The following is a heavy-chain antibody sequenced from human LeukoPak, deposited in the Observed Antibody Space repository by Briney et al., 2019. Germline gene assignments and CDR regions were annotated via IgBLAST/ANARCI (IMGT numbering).Heavy chain of an antibody. CDR3: ASLRCSGGSCYSGYYYYYYMDV. CDR2: LYHSGTT. V-gene: IGHV4-38-2*01. J-gene: IGHJ6*03. D-gene: IGHD2-15*01. CDR1: GFTFSSYE. Sequence: GSLRLSCAASGFTFSSYEMNWVRQAPGKGLEWIGSLYHSGTTYYNPSLKSRVTISVDTSKNQFSLKLTSVTAADTAVYYCASLRCSGGSCYSGYYYYYYMDVWGKGTTVTVSS.